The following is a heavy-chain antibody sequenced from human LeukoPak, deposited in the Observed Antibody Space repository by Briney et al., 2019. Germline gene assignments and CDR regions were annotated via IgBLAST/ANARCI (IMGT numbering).Heavy chain of an antibody. CDR3: AKSGYNRFDY. J-gene: IGHJ4*02. CDR2: ISGSGSGGST. V-gene: IGHV3-23*01. CDR1: GFTFSSSA. Sequence: GGSLRLSCAASGFTFSSSAMSWVRQAPGKGLEGVSNISGSGSGGSTYYADSVKGRFTISRDNSKNTLYLQMNSLRAEDTAVYYCAKSGYNRFDYWGQGTLVTVSS. D-gene: IGHD5-24*01.